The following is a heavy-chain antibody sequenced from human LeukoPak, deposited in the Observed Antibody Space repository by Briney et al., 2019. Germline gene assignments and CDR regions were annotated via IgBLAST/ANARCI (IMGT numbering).Heavy chain of an antibody. CDR3: AREGCSGGSCYLPKY. CDR2: ISSSGSTI. CDR1: GFTFSSYE. Sequence: QPGGSLRLSCAASGFTFSSYEMNWVRQAPGKGLEWVSYISSSGSTIYYADSVKGRFTISRDNAKNSLYLQMNSLRAEDTAVYYCAREGCSGGSCYLPKYWGQGTLVTVSS. V-gene: IGHV3-48*03. J-gene: IGHJ4*02. D-gene: IGHD2-15*01.